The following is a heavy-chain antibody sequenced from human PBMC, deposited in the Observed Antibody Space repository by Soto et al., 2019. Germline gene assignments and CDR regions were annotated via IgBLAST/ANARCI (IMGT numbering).Heavy chain of an antibody. CDR1: GYTFTSYG. J-gene: IGHJ4*02. D-gene: IGHD2-15*01. CDR2: ISAYNGNT. V-gene: IGHV1-18*01. CDR3: ARFLPQPVVAATTPDY. Sequence: QVQLVQSGAEVKKPGASVKVSCKASGYTFTSYGISWVGQAPGQGLEWMGWISAYNGNTNYAQKLQGRVTMTTDTSTSTAYMELRSLRSDDTAVYYCARFLPQPVVAATTPDYWGQGTLVTVSS.